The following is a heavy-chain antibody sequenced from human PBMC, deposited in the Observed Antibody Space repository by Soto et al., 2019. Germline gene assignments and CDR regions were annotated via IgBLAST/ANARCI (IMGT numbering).Heavy chain of an antibody. Sequence: LRLSCAASGFTFSSYGMHWVRQAPGKGLEWVAVISYDGSNKYYADSVKGRFTISRDNSKNTLYLQMNSLRAEDTAVYYCAKGITAACLWAQRAVVTVSS. CDR1: GFTFSSYG. V-gene: IGHV3-30*18. CDR3: AKGITAACL. D-gene: IGHD6-13*01. CDR2: ISYDGSNK. J-gene: IGHJ4*02.